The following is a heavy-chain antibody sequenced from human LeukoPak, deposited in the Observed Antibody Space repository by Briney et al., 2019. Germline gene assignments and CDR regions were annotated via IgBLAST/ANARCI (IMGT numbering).Heavy chain of an antibody. V-gene: IGHV3-64*01. CDR1: GFTSTSYA. CDR2: ISTNGGST. J-gene: IGHJ6*03. Sequence: PGGSLRLSCAASGFTSTSYAMYWVRQAPGKGLEYVSAISTNGGSTYYANSVKGRFTISRDNSKNTLYLQMGSLRAEDMAVYYCARVGYCSSTSCFLYYYYMDVWGKGTTVTVSS. D-gene: IGHD2-2*01. CDR3: ARVGYCSSTSCFLYYYYMDV.